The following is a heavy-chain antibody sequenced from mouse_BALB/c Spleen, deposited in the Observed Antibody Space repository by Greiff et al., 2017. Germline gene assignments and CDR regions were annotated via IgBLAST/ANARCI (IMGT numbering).Heavy chain of an antibody. CDR3: ARGFYGYDGAMDY. Sequence: QVQLKESGAELAKPGASVKMSCKASGYTFTSYWMHWVKQRPGQGLEWIGYINPSTGYTEYNQKFKDKATLTADKSSSTAYMQLSSLTSEDSAVYYCARGFYGYDGAMDYWGQGTSVTVSS. V-gene: IGHV1-7*01. CDR2: INPSTGYT. J-gene: IGHJ4*01. CDR1: GYTFTSYW. D-gene: IGHD2-2*01.